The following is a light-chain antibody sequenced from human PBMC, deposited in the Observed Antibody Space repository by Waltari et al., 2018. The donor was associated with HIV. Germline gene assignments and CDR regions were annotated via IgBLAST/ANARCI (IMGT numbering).Light chain of an antibody. V-gene: IGLV4-69*01. J-gene: IGLJ2*01. CDR1: SGQSRYA. CDR2: VKSDGSY. CDR3: QTWGPGTVV. Sequence: QLVLTQSPSASASLGASVTLTCTLTSGQSRYAVAWHQQQPEKGPRFLMKVKSDGSYVKGAGIPDRFSGSSSGTERYLLISRLQTEDEADYYCQTWGPGTVVFGVGTKLTVL.